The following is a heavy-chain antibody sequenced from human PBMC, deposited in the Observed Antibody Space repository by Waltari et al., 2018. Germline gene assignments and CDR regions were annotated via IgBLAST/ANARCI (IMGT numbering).Heavy chain of an antibody. CDR2: IRSSGSTI. CDR1: GFTFSSYE. CDR3: ARDNNGYDRYFDY. D-gene: IGHD5-12*01. Sequence: EVQLVESGGGLVQPGGSLRLSCAASGFTFSSYEMNWVRQAPGKGGGWVSYIRSSGSTIYYADSVKGRFTISRDNAKNSLYLQMHSLRADDTAVYYCARDNNGYDRYFDYWGQGTLVTVSS. V-gene: IGHV3-48*03. J-gene: IGHJ4*02.